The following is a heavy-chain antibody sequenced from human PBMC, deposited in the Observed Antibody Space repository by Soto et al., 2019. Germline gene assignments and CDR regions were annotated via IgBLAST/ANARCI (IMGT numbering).Heavy chain of an antibody. D-gene: IGHD1-1*01. CDR2: IYPGDSGT. CDR3: ARHGSTTSSPYSYSGLDV. V-gene: IGHV5-51*01. J-gene: IGHJ6*02. Sequence: PGESLKISCKGSEYSFTNYWLAWVRQMPGKGLEWMGIIYPGDSGTRYSPSFQGQVTISADKSTSIAYLQWSSLKASDTAMYYCARHGSTTSSPYSYSGLDVWGQGTTVTVSS. CDR1: EYSFTNYW.